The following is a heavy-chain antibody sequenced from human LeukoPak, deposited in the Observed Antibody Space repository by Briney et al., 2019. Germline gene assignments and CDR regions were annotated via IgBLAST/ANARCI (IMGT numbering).Heavy chain of an antibody. CDR1: GDSISTSNSY. D-gene: IGHD1-26*01. Sequence: SETLSLTCTVSGDSISTSNSYWGWIRQPPGKGLEWIGEINHSGSTNYNPSLKSRVTISVDTSKNQFSLKLSSVTAADTAVYYCARRGRGSYSGWGQGTLVTVSS. V-gene: IGHV4-39*07. CDR2: INHSGST. J-gene: IGHJ4*02. CDR3: ARRGRGSYSG.